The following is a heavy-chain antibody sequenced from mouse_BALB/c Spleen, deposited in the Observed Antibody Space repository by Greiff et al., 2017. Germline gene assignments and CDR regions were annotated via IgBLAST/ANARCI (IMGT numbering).Heavy chain of an antibody. D-gene: IGHD2-10*01. J-gene: IGHJ3*01. CDR3: AQAYYGNYGGWFAY. V-gene: IGHV2-5-1*01. CDR2: IWRGGST. CDR1: GFSLTSYG. Sequence: QVQLQQSGPSLVQPSQSLSITCTVSGFSLTSYGVHWVRQSPGKGLEWLGVIWRGGSTDYNAAYMSGLSITKDNTKCQVFFKMNSLQADDTAIYYCAQAYYGNYGGWFAYWGQGTLVTVSA.